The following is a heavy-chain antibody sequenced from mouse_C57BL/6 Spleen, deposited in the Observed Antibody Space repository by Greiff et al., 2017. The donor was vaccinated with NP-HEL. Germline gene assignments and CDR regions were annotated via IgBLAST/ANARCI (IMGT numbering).Heavy chain of an antibody. J-gene: IGHJ4*01. V-gene: IGHV5-9-1*02. Sequence: EVQLVESGEGLVKPGGSLKLSCAASGFTFSSYAMSWVRQTPEKRLEWVAYISSGGDYIYYADTVKGRFTISRDNARNTLYLQMSSLKSEDTAMYYCTRDRVTTVVVDYAMDYWGQGTSVTVSS. CDR3: TRDRVTTVVVDYAMDY. D-gene: IGHD1-1*01. CDR1: GFTFSSYA. CDR2: ISSGGDYI.